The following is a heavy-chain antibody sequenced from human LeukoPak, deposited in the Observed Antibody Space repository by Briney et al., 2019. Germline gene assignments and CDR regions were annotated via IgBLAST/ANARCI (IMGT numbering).Heavy chain of an antibody. D-gene: IGHD3-3*01. J-gene: IGHJ4*02. CDR2: ISSSSSTI. V-gene: IGHV3-48*01. Sequence: GGSLRLSCAASGFTFSSYALNWVRQAPGKGLEWVSYISSSSSTIYYTDSVKGRFTISRDNAKNSLYLHMNSLRAEDTAVYYCARDCGVDAHIDYWGQGTLVTVSA. CDR1: GFTFSSYA. CDR3: ARDCGVDAHIDY.